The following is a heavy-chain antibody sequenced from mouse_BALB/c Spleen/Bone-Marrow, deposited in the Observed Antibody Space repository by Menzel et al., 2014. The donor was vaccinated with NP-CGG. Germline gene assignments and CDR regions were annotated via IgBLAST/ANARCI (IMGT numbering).Heavy chain of an antibody. CDR1: SFAFTSYN. J-gene: IGHJ4*01. CDR2: IDPYNGGT. D-gene: IGHD4-1*01. CDR3: ARSILGAMDY. V-gene: IGHV1S135*01. Sequence: EVKLMESGPELVKPGASVKVSCKASSFAFTSYNMYWVKQSHGKSLEWIGYIDPYNGGTSYNQKFKGKATLTVDKSSSTAYMHLNSLTSDDSAVYYCARSILGAMDYWGQRTSVTVSS.